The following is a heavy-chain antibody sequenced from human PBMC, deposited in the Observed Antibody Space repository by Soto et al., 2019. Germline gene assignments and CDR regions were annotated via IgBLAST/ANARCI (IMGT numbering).Heavy chain of an antibody. CDR2: INYGGNS. D-gene: IGHD3-9*01. CDR1: GGSISSKNYY. CDR3: ARLNLDDYDLLTGYYKGWFDP. J-gene: IGHJ5*02. Sequence: QLQLQESGPGLVKPSETLSLTCSVSGGSISSKNYYWGWIRQPPGKGLEWVGNINYGGNSYDNPSLKSRVTISVDTSKNQLSLKLSSVTAADTAVYYCARLNLDDYDLLTGYYKGWFDPWGQGTLVTVSS. V-gene: IGHV4-39*01.